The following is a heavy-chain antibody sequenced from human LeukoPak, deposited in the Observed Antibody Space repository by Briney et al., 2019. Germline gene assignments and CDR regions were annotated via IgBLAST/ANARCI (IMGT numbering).Heavy chain of an antibody. Sequence: GGSLRLSCAASGFTFSSYAMSWVRQAPGRGLEWVSAISGSGGSTYYADSVKGRFTISRDNSKNTLYLQMNSLRAEDTAVYYCARLPSGITYYFDYWGQGTLVTVSS. D-gene: IGHD5-12*01. CDR2: ISGSGGST. J-gene: IGHJ4*02. V-gene: IGHV3-23*01. CDR1: GFTFSSYA. CDR3: ARLPSGITYYFDY.